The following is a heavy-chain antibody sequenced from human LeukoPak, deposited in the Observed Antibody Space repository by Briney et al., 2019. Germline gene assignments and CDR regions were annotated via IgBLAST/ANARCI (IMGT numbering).Heavy chain of an antibody. V-gene: IGHV3-20*04. CDR1: GFTFGDYG. CDR2: ISWNSDST. J-gene: IGHJ4*02. D-gene: IGHD7-27*01. Sequence: GGSLRLSCEGSGFTFGDYGMSWVRQAPGKGPEWVAGISWNSDSTGYPDSVKGRFTISRDNAKNSLYLQMNSLRAEDTALYYCAKDAGDRGHRTGTYFDYWGQGTLVTVSS. CDR3: AKDAGDRGHRTGTYFDY.